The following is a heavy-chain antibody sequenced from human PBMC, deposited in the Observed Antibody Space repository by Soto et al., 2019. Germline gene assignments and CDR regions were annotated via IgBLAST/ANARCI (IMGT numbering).Heavy chain of an antibody. Sequence: SETLSLTCTVSGGSISSSSYYWGWIRQPPGKGLEWIGSIYYSGSTYYNPSLKSRVTISVDTSKNQFSLKLSSVTAADTAVYYCARRQLQDAFDIWGQGTMVTVSS. CDR2: IYYSGST. D-gene: IGHD2-2*01. CDR3: ARRQLQDAFDI. V-gene: IGHV4-39*01. CDR1: GGSISSSSYY. J-gene: IGHJ3*02.